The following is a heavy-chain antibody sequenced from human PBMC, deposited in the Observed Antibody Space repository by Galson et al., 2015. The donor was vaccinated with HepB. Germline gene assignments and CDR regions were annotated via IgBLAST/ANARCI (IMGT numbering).Heavy chain of an antibody. CDR1: GGSISGYY. CDR2: KYPGGDT. V-gene: IGHV4-59*01. CDR3: ARDLGSGRYPWDYNYGMDV. J-gene: IGHJ6*02. D-gene: IGHD1-26*01. Sequence: SETLSLTCTVSGGSISGYYWTWIRQPPGKGLEWIGYKYPGGDTNYKSSLKSRATISIDTSKSQFSLRLTSVSAADTGVYYCARDLGSGRYPWDYNYGMDVWGRGTMVIVS.